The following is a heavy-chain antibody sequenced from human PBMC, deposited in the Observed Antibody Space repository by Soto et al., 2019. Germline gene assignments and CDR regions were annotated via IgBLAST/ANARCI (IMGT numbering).Heavy chain of an antibody. CDR2: IIPIFGTA. CDR1: GGTFSSYA. Sequence: SVKVSCKASGGTFSSYAISWVRQAPGQGLGWMGGIIPIFGTANYAQKFQGRVTITADESTSTAYMELSSLRSEDTAVYYCARDWAYYYGSGTFDPWGQGTLVTVSS. J-gene: IGHJ5*02. D-gene: IGHD3-10*01. V-gene: IGHV1-69*13. CDR3: ARDWAYYYGSGTFDP.